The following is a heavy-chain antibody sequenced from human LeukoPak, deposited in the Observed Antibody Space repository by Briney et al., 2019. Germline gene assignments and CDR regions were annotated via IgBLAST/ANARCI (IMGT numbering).Heavy chain of an antibody. CDR3: ARVRDYCTSTSCPTAYYGMDV. D-gene: IGHD2-2*01. V-gene: IGHV1-18*01. CDR2: IGGYNGNT. Sequence: ASVKVSCKASGYTFNSYGISWVRQAPGQGLEWMGWIGGYNGNTNYGQKLQGRVTMTRDTSTSTAYMEVRSLRPDDTAVYYCARVRDYCTSTSCPTAYYGMDVWGQGTTVTVSS. J-gene: IGHJ6*01. CDR1: GYTFNSYG.